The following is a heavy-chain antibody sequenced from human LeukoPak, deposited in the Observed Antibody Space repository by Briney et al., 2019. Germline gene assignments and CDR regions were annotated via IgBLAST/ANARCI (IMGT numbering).Heavy chain of an antibody. Sequence: PSETLSLTCAVYGGSFGGYYWSWIRQPPGKGLEWIGEINHSGSTNYNPSLKSRVTISVDTSKNQFSLKLSSVTAADAAVYYCARGRGYSSSWYFYWGQGTLVTVSS. CDR2: INHSGST. CDR1: GGSFGGYY. CDR3: ARGRGYSSSWYFY. V-gene: IGHV4-34*01. J-gene: IGHJ4*02. D-gene: IGHD6-13*01.